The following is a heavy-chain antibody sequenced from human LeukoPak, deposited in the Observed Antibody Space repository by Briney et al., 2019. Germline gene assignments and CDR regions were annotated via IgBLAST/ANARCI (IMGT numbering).Heavy chain of an antibody. D-gene: IGHD6-13*01. V-gene: IGHV4-34*01. J-gene: IGHJ4*02. CDR2: INHSGST. Sequence: SETLSLTCAVYGGSFSGYYWSWIRQPPGKGLEWIGEINHSGSTNYNPSLKSRVTISVDTSKNQFSLKLSSVTAADTAVYYCARVGPPRAAAAEGSFDYWGQGTLVTVSS. CDR3: ARVGPPRAAAAEGSFDY. CDR1: GGSFSGYY.